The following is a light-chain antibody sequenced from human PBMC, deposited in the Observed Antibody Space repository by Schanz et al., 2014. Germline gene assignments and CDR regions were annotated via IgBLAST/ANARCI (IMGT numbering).Light chain of an antibody. CDR1: QSVSSY. CDR2: DAS. J-gene: IGKJ1*01. Sequence: EIVLTQSPATLSLSPGERATLSCRASQSVSSYLAWYQQKPGQAPRLLIYDASNRATGIPARFSGFGSGTDFTLTISSLEPEDFAVYYCQQRSNWRGTFGQGTKVENK. CDR3: QQRSNWRGT. V-gene: IGKV3-11*01.